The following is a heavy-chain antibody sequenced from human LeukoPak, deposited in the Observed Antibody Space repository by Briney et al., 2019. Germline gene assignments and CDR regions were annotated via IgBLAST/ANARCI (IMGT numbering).Heavy chain of an antibody. CDR3: AMRSSVPAGTDYFDY. Sequence: ASVKVSRKASGGTFSNSGINWVRQAPGQGLQWMGGIIPKFGSTKYAREFQGRFTITADESTSTAYMELSSLRSEDTAVYYCAMRSSVPAGTDYFDYWGQGTLVTVSS. V-gene: IGHV1-69*13. CDR2: IIPKFGST. J-gene: IGHJ4*02. CDR1: GGTFSNSG. D-gene: IGHD2-2*01.